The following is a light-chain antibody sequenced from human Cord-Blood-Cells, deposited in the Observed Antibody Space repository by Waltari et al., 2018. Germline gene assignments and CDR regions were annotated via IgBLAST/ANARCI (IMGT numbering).Light chain of an antibody. Sequence: DIQMTQSPSSLSASVGDRVTITCRASQSISSCLKWYQQKPGKAPKLLIYAASSLQSGVPSRFSGSGSGTDFTLTISSLQPEDFATYYCQQSYSTPRTFGQGTKVEIK. CDR1: QSISSC. CDR2: AAS. V-gene: IGKV1-39*01. J-gene: IGKJ1*01. CDR3: QQSYSTPRT.